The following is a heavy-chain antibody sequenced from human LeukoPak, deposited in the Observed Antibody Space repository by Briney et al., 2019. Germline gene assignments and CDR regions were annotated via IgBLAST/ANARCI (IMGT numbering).Heavy chain of an antibody. V-gene: IGHV1-18*04. D-gene: IGHD6-19*01. CDR2: TSYNGNT. J-gene: IGHJ4*02. CDR1: GYTFSNYG. CDR3: ARHSGSGWQALGY. Sequence: GASVKVSCKASGYTFSNYGIRWVGQAPGLGLEWMGWTSYNGNTNYAQKIQDRVTTNTDTSTTTAHKELRSLESDDTAVYYCARHSGSGWQALGYWGQGTLVTVSS.